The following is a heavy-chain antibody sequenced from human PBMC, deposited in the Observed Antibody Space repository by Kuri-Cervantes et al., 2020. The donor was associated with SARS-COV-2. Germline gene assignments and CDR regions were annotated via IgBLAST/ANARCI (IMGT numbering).Heavy chain of an antibody. CDR2: ISGSGGST. V-gene: IGHV3-23*01. J-gene: IGHJ3*02. Sequence: GESLKISCAASGFTFSSYAMSWVRQAPGKGLEWVSAISGSGGSTYYADSVKGRFTISRDNSKNTLYLQMNSLRAEDTAVYYCAKDPQLGDAFDIWDQGTMVTVSS. CDR1: GFTFSSYA. D-gene: IGHD6-6*01. CDR3: AKDPQLGDAFDI.